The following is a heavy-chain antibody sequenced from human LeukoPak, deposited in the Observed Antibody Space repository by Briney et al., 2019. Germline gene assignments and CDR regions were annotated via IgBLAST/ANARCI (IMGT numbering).Heavy chain of an antibody. J-gene: IGHJ6*02. Sequence: ASVKVSCMASGDTFSSYAISWVRQAPGQGLEWMGGINPVFGTAHYAQKFQDRVTITADESTSTAYMELSSLRSEDTAVYYCAKTFLTDYVTYFYYYGLDVWGQGTPVTVSS. CDR3: AKTFLTDYVTYFYYYGLDV. V-gene: IGHV1-69*13. D-gene: IGHD3-9*01. CDR1: GDTFSSYA. CDR2: INPVFGTA.